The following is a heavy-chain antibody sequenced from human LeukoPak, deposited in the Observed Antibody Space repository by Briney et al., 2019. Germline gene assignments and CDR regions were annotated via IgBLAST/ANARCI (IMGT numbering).Heavy chain of an antibody. V-gene: IGHV1-2*02. J-gene: IGHJ4*02. D-gene: IGHD5-12*01. CDR1: GYTFTGYY. CDR2: INPNSGGT. Sequence: ASVKVSCKASGYTFTGYYMHWVRQAPGQGLEWMGWINPNSGGTNYAQKFQGRVTMTRDTSISTAYMELRRLRSDDTAVYYCARVPRWLQLKYYFDYWGQGTLVTVSS. CDR3: ARVPRWLQLKYYFDY.